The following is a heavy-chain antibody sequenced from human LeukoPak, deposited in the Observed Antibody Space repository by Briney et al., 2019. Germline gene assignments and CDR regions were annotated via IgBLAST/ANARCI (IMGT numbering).Heavy chain of an antibody. CDR3: AKGGPLLWSGKLLYGWGYFDY. J-gene: IGHJ4*02. CDR1: GFTFSSYA. D-gene: IGHD3-10*01. Sequence: PGGSLRLSCAASGFTFSSYAMSWVRQAPGKGLEWVSAISGSGGSTYYADSVKGRFTISRDNSKNTLYLQMNSLRAEDTAVYYCAKGGPLLWSGKLLYGWGYFDYWGQGTLVTVSS. V-gene: IGHV3-23*01. CDR2: ISGSGGST.